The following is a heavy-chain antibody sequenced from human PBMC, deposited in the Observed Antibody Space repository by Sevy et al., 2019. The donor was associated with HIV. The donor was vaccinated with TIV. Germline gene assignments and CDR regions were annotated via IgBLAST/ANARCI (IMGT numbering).Heavy chain of an antibody. D-gene: IGHD6-19*01. Sequence: SETLSLTCTVSGGSISSYYWSWIRQPPGKGLEWIGYIYYTGRTNYNPSLKSRVTISVDTSNNQFSLKLSSVTAADTAVYYCARELISGRYYGMDVWGQGTTVTVSS. CDR1: GGSISSYY. J-gene: IGHJ6*02. CDR3: ARELISGRYYGMDV. V-gene: IGHV4-59*01. CDR2: IYYTGRT.